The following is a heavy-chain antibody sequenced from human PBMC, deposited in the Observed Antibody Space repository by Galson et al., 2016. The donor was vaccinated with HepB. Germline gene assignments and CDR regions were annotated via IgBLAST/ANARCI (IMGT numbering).Heavy chain of an antibody. Sequence: SLRLSCAASGFTVGNNYMGWVRQAPGKGLEWVSLIYSGGNTLYADSVKGRFSISRDNSKNTLYLKMNSLSAEDTAVYYCAINPGASTWGWGQGTLVTVAS. J-gene: IGHJ4*02. V-gene: IGHV3-66*01. CDR3: AINPGASTWG. D-gene: IGHD6-13*01. CDR1: GFTVGNNY. CDR2: IYSGGNT.